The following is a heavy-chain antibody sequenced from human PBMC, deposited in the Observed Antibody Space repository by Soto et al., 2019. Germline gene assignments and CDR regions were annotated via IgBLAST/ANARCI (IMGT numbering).Heavy chain of an antibody. CDR2: IYSGGST. J-gene: IGHJ4*02. Sequence: EVQLLESGGGLVQPGGSLRLSCAASGFTVSSNYMSWVRQAPGKGLEWVSVIYSGGSTYYADSVKRRCTINRDNSKNTLYLQMNSLRDGDTAVYYCSGAAGYFDYWGQGTLVTVSS. V-gene: IGHV3-66*01. D-gene: IGHD6-13*01. CDR3: SGAAGYFDY. CDR1: GFTVSSNY.